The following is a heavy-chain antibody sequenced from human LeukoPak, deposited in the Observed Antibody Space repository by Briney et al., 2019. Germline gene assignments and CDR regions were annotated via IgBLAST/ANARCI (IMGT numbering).Heavy chain of an antibody. CDR3: ARGVRVITFGGVIVNWFDP. V-gene: IGHV4-34*01. D-gene: IGHD3-16*02. CDR1: GGPFSGYY. CDR2: INHSGST. Sequence: SETLSLTCAVYGGPFSGYYWSWIRQPPGKGLEWIGEINHSGSTNYNPSLKSRVTISVDTSKNQFSLKLSSVTAADTAVYYCARGVRVITFGGVIVNWFDPWGQGTLVTVSS. J-gene: IGHJ5*02.